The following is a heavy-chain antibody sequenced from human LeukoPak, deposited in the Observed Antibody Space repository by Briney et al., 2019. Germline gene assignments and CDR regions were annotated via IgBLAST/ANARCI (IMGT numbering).Heavy chain of an antibody. D-gene: IGHD3-3*01. CDR1: GYTFTGYY. Sequence: GASVTVSCTASGYTFTGYYMHWVRQAPGQGLEWMGRINPNSGGTNYAQKFQGRVTMTRDTSISTAYMELSSLRSEDTAVYYCARDSLIFGVVRVFDYWGQGTLVTVSS. J-gene: IGHJ4*02. V-gene: IGHV1-2*06. CDR3: ARDSLIFGVVRVFDY. CDR2: INPNSGGT.